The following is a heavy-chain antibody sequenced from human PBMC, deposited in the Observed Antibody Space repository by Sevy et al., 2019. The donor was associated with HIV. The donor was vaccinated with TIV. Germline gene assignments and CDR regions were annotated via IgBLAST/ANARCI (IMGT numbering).Heavy chain of an antibody. Sequence: GGSLRLSCAGSGFTFSSYWMHWVRQAPGKGLVWVSRINSDGSSTSYADSVKGRFTISRDNAKNTLYLQMNSLRAEDTAVYYCAREDTAMVSPLDYWGQGTLVTVSS. CDR3: AREDTAMVSPLDY. CDR1: GFTFSSYW. J-gene: IGHJ4*02. CDR2: INSDGSST. D-gene: IGHD5-18*01. V-gene: IGHV3-74*01.